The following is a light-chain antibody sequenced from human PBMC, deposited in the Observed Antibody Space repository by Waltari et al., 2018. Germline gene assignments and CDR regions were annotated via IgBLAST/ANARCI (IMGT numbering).Light chain of an antibody. CDR2: DAS. CDR1: QSVGSY. V-gene: IGKV3-11*01. Sequence: EIVLTQSPVTLSLSPGERASLSCRASQSVGSYLAWYQQRPGQPPRLLIYDASYRVTGFPDRFSGSGSGTDFTLTISRVEAEDVGVYYCMQGTHWPLMYTFGQGTKLEIK. J-gene: IGKJ2*01. CDR3: MQGTHWPLMYT.